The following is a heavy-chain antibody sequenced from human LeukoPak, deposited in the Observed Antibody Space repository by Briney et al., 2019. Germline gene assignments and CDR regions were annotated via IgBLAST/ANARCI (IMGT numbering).Heavy chain of an antibody. D-gene: IGHD2-8*02. V-gene: IGHV3-23*01. CDR1: GFTFTSYA. CDR2: ITSSGEGT. J-gene: IGHJ4*02. CDR3: AKGTDTGGRQNFDI. Sequence: GGSLRLSCEASGFTFTSYAMHWVRQAPGKGHEWVSSITSSGEGTFNTDSLSGRFTISRDNAKKVVFLQMKSLRRGDSALYYCAKGTDTGGRQNFDIWGQGTLVTVSS.